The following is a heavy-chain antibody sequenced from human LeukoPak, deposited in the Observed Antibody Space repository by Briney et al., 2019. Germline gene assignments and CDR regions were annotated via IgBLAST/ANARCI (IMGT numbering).Heavy chain of an antibody. CDR3: ARGRFVATGFDH. CDR1: GYTFTSYD. V-gene: IGHV1-8*01. Sequence: ASVKVSCKASGYTFTSYDINWVRQAPGQGLERMGWMNPNSGNTAYAQKFQRRGTITRNTAISTAYMELSSLRSEDTGVYYCARGRFVATGFDHWGQGTLVTVSS. D-gene: IGHD5-12*01. CDR2: MNPNSGNT. J-gene: IGHJ5*02.